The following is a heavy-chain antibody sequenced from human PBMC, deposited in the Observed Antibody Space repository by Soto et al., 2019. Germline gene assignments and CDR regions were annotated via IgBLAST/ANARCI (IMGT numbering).Heavy chain of an antibody. CDR1: GFTFSSYG. CDR2: ISYDGSNK. Sequence: QVQLVESGGGVVQPGRSLRLSCAASGFTFSSYGMHWVRQAPGKGLEWVAVISYDGSNKYYADSVKGRFTISRDNSKNTVYLQMNSLRAEDTAVYYCAKRGEIVLVPAAPQWDGMDVWGQGTTVTVSS. CDR3: AKRGEIVLVPAAPQWDGMDV. J-gene: IGHJ6*02. D-gene: IGHD2-2*01. V-gene: IGHV3-30*18.